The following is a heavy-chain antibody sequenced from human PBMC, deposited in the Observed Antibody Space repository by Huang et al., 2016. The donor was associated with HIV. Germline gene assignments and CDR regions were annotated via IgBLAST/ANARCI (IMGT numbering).Heavy chain of an antibody. CDR3: AKENWYFDL. Sequence: EVRLLESGGGLVRPGGSLRLSCAASGFTLGTYAISWVRQAPGKGLQWVSAISASGGSTYDADSVKGRFTISRDNSENAVYLQMSTLRAEDTAVYYCAKENWYFDLWGRGTLVTVSS. CDR1: GFTLGTYA. J-gene: IGHJ2*01. V-gene: IGHV3-23*01. CDR2: ISASGGST.